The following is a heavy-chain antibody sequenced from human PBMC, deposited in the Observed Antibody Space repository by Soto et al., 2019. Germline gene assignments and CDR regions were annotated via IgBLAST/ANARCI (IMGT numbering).Heavy chain of an antibody. J-gene: IGHJ4*02. D-gene: IGHD6-13*01. Sequence: VQLVESGGGLVKPGGSLRLSCAASGFTFSSYSMNWVRQAPGKGLEWVSSISSSSSYIYYADSVKGRFTISRDNAKNSLYLQINSLRAEDTAVYYCARDSIAAAGTFDYWGQGTLVTVSS. CDR1: GFTFSSYS. CDR2: ISSSSSYI. V-gene: IGHV3-21*01. CDR3: ARDSIAAAGTFDY.